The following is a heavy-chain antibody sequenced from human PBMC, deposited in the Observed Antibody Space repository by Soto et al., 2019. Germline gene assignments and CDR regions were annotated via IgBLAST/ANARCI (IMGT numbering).Heavy chain of an antibody. V-gene: IGHV3-74*03. CDR3: ATDGSYAQHV. CDR1: GFTFSSTW. J-gene: IGHJ6*02. D-gene: IGHD3-16*01. Sequence: EEQVVESGGGLVQPGGSLRLSCAASGFTFSSTWMHWVRHAPGKGLVWVSHINSDGSTTTYADSVRGRFTISRDNAKNTVYLQMNSLRAEDTAVYYCATDGSYAQHVWGQGTTVTVFS. CDR2: INSDGSTT.